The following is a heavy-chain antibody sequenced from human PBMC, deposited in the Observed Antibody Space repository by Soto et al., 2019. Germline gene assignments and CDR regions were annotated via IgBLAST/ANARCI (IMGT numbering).Heavy chain of an antibody. D-gene: IGHD2-2*03. CDR1: GFTFSYYW. Sequence: EVQLVESGGGLVQPGESLRLSCAASGFTFSYYWMHWVRQAPGKGLVWVSRIHSDGSSTTYADSVQGRFTISRDNAKNTVYLQMNSLSVEDTAVYYCARVDRRAFDMWGQGTGVPVSS. CDR2: IHSDGSST. V-gene: IGHV3-74*03. J-gene: IGHJ3*02. CDR3: ARVDRRAFDM.